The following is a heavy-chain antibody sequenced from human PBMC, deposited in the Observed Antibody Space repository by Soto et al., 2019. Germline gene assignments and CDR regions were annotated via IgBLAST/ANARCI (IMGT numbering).Heavy chain of an antibody. J-gene: IGHJ4*02. CDR2: ISVNGGST. D-gene: IGHD2-15*01. Sequence: GGSLRLSCAASGFTFSSCAMGWVRQAPGKGLEWVSSISVNGGSTYYADSVKGRFTISGDNSKNILYLHMISLRAEDTAVYYCAKERNSWYSSGSDSWGQGTLVTVSS. V-gene: IGHV3-23*01. CDR1: GFTFSSCA. CDR3: AKERNSWYSSGSDS.